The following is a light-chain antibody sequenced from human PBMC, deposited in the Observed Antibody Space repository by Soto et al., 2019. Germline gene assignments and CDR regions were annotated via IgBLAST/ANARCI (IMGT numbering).Light chain of an antibody. Sequence: EIVLPQSPSPLSLSPRERSTRSCKASQSVSSYLAWYQQKPGQAPRLLIYDASNRATGIPARFSGSGSGTDFTLTISSLEPEDFAVYYCQQRSNGPPITFGQGTRLEIK. J-gene: IGKJ5*01. CDR1: QSVSSY. CDR2: DAS. V-gene: IGKV3-11*01. CDR3: QQRSNGPPIT.